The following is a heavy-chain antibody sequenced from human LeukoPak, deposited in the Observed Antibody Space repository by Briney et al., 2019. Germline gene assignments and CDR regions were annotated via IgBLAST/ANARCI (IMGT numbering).Heavy chain of an antibody. Sequence: TGGSLRLSCAASGFTFSTYALSWGRQAPGKGLEWVSAIRGSGGDIYYADSVKGRFTISRDNSKNTLYLQMNSLSAEDTAIYYCAKPGVARGFDYWGQGTLVTVSS. CDR3: AKPGVARGFDY. CDR1: GFTFSTYA. D-gene: IGHD7-27*01. J-gene: IGHJ4*02. CDR2: IRGSGGDI. V-gene: IGHV3-23*01.